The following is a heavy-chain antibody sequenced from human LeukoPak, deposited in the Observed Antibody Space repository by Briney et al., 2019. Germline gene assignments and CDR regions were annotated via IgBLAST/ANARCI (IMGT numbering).Heavy chain of an antibody. V-gene: IGHV4-39*01. CDR3: ARHNFRNGYNRPFDY. J-gene: IGHJ4*02. Sequence: SETLSLTCTVSGGSISSSDYYWGWIRQPPGKGLEWIGNIFHSGTTYYDPSLKSRVIISVDTSKNQSSLKLSSVTAADTALYYCARHNFRNGYNRPFDYWGQGTLVTVSS. D-gene: IGHD5-24*01. CDR1: GGSISSSDYY. CDR2: IFHSGTT.